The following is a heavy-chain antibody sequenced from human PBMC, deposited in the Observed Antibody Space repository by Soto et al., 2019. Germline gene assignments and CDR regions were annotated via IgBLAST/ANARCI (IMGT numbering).Heavy chain of an antibody. CDR1: GGSISSYY. CDR2: IYYSGST. Sequence: QVQLQESGPGLVKPSETLSLTCTVSGGSISSYYWSWIRQPPGKGLEWIGNIYYSGSTNYNPSLKSRFTISVDTSKNQFSLKLSSVTAADTAVYYCARDLGGYDYSAFDYWGQGTLVTVSS. J-gene: IGHJ4*02. CDR3: ARDLGGYDYSAFDY. V-gene: IGHV4-59*01. D-gene: IGHD4-4*01.